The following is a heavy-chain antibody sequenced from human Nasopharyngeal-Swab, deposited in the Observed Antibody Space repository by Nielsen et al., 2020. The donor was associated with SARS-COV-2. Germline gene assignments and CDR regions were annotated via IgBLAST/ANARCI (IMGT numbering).Heavy chain of an antibody. CDR3: ARGWLLHAFDI. Sequence: ASVKVSCKASGYTFTSYDINWVRQATGQGLEWMGWMNPNSGNTGDAQKFQGRVTMTRNTSISTAYMELSSLRSEDTAVYYCARGWLLHAFDIWGQWTMVTVSS. D-gene: IGHD6-19*01. CDR1: GYTFTSYD. CDR2: MNPNSGNT. V-gene: IGHV1-8*01. J-gene: IGHJ3*02.